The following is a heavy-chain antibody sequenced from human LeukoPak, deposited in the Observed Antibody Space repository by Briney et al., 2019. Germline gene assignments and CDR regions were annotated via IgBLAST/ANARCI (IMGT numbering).Heavy chain of an antibody. CDR1: GFAFSFYA. D-gene: IGHD6-19*01. V-gene: IGHV3-23*01. Sequence: GGSLRLSCAASGFAFSFYAMSWLRQPPGKGLEWVSTINANSGTTSYAASVRGRFTITRDNSKNTLYLQVNTLRAEDTAVYYCAKPISGGLAVTADWFDPWGQGTLVVVSS. J-gene: IGHJ5*02. CDR2: INANSGTT. CDR3: AKPISGGLAVTADWFDP.